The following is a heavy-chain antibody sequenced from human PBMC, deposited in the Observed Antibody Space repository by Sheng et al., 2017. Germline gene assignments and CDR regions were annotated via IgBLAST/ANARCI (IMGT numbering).Heavy chain of an antibody. V-gene: IGHV3-53*01. CDR3: ARGGALDI. Sequence: EVQLVESGGGLIQPGGSLRLSCVASGFTVNSNYMNWVRQAPGKGLEWVSVIYYDGSAYYPDSVKGRFTISRENSENTVYLQMNSLRAEDTAVYYCARGGALDIWGQGDNGHRLF. CDR2: IYYDGSA. J-gene: IGHJ3*02. CDR1: GFTVNSNY.